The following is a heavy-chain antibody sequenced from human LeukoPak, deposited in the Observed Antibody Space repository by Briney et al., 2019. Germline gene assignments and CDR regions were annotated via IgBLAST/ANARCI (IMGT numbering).Heavy chain of an antibody. D-gene: IGHD5-18*01. Sequence: GGSLRLSCAASGFTFSSYAMHWVRQAPGKGLEYVSAISSNGGSTYYANSVKGRFTISRDNSKNTLYLQMGSLRAEDMAVYYCARGGRGYSYGPDYWGQGTLVTVSS. CDR3: ARGGRGYSYGPDY. CDR2: ISSNGGST. CDR1: GFTFSSYA. J-gene: IGHJ4*02. V-gene: IGHV3-64*01.